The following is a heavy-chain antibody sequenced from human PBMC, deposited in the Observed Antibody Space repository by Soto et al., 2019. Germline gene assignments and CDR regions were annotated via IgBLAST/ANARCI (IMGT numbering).Heavy chain of an antibody. Sequence: GSLGLSCESSGFTFSSYSMNWVRQAPWKGLEWVSSISSSSSYIYYADSVKGRFTSSRENAKNSLYLQMNSLRDEGTALYYCGREYSSSLGMDVWGQGTTVTVSS. V-gene: IGHV3-21*01. CDR1: GFTFSSYS. CDR3: GREYSSSLGMDV. D-gene: IGHD6-6*01. J-gene: IGHJ6*02. CDR2: ISSSSSYI.